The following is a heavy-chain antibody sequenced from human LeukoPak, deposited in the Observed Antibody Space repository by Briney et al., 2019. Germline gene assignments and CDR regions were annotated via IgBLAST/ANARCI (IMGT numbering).Heavy chain of an antibody. CDR3: ARGGYDSSGYYFAFDI. J-gene: IGHJ3*02. Sequence: GSLRLSCAASGFTFSDYYMSWIRQAPRKGLEWVSYISSSGSTIYYADSVKGRFTISRDNAKNSLYLQMNSLRAEDTAVYYCARGGYDSSGYYFAFDIWGQGTMVTVSS. V-gene: IGHV3-11*01. D-gene: IGHD3-22*01. CDR2: ISSSGSTI. CDR1: GFTFSDYY.